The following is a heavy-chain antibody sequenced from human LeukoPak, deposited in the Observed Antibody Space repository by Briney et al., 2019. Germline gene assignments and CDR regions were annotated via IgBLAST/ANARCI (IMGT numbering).Heavy chain of an antibody. CDR2: LYSGGST. CDR1: GFSVSSDY. Sequence: PGGSLRLSCVASGFSVSSDYMTWVHQAPGKGLEWVSVLYSGGSTYYADSVKGRFTISRDNSKNTPYLQMNSLRAEDTAVYYCARGWRWELPDYWGQGTLVTVSS. J-gene: IGHJ4*02. D-gene: IGHD1-26*01. CDR3: ARGWRWELPDY. V-gene: IGHV3-53*05.